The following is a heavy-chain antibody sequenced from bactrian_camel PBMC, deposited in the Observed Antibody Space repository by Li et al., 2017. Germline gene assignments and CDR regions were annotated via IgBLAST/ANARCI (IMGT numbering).Heavy chain of an antibody. J-gene: IGHJ4*01. D-gene: IGHD5*01. V-gene: IGHV3S67*01. CDR2: IDSDGIA. CDR3: AAPRSQSGTGYAYNYRF. Sequence: DVQLVESGGGSVQAGGSLRLSCGASGSIYGDACVGWLRQAPGKEREGVAAIDSDGIASYADSVKGRFTVSRDSAKNTLYLQLNTLEIGDTAMYYCAAPRSQSGTGYAYNYRFWGQGTQVTVS. CDR1: GSIYGDAC.